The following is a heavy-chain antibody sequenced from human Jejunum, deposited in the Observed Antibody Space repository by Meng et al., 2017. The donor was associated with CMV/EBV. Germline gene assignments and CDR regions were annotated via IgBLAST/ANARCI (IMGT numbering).Heavy chain of an antibody. CDR2: LNPYTGDT. CDR3: AKDAGSFLDYYFDF. D-gene: IGHD3-10*01. V-gene: IGHV1-2*02. Sequence: ASEYTFTDYDVHWVRQAPGQGLEWLGYLNPYTGDTNYAQKFQGRVSMTRDTPTNTAYMELTRLRSDDTALYYCAKDAGSFLDYYFDFWGQGTLVTVSS. CDR1: EYTFTDYD. J-gene: IGHJ4*02.